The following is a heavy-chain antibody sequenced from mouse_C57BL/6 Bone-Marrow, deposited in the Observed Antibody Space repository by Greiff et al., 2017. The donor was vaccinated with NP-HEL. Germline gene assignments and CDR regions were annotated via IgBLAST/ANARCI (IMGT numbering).Heavy chain of an antibody. CDR3: AREGFTTVAFDY. V-gene: IGHV1-58*01. CDR1: GYTFTSYG. J-gene: IGHJ2*01. CDR2: IYIANGYT. D-gene: IGHD1-1*01. Sequence: VQLQQSGAELVRPGSSVKMSCKTSGYTFTSYGINWVKQRPGQGLEWIGYIYIANGYTEYNEKFKGKATLTSDTSSSTAYMQLSSLTSEDSAIYFCAREGFTTVAFDYWGQGTTLTVSS.